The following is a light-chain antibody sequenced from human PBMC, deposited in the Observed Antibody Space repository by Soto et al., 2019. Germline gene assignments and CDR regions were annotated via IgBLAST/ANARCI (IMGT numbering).Light chain of an antibody. V-gene: IGKV1-6*01. Sequence: AIQMTQSPSSLSASVGDRVTITCRARQGIRNDLGWYQQKPGKAPKLLIYAASSLQSGVPSRFSGSGSGTDFTLTISSLQPEDFETYDFRKDYNSPWTFGQGTKVDIK. CDR2: AAS. J-gene: IGKJ1*01. CDR1: QGIRND. CDR3: RKDYNSPWT.